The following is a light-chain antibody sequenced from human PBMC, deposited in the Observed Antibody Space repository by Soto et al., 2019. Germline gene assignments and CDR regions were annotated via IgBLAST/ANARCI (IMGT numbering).Light chain of an antibody. Sequence: EIVLTQSPGTLSLSPGERATLSCRASQSVSSSYLAWYQRKPGQAPRLLIYDTSSRATGVPDRFSGSGSGTDFTLTISRLEPEDFAVFYCHQYGSSPRTFGGGTKVEIK. CDR2: DTS. CDR1: QSVSSSY. V-gene: IGKV3-20*01. CDR3: HQYGSSPRT. J-gene: IGKJ4*01.